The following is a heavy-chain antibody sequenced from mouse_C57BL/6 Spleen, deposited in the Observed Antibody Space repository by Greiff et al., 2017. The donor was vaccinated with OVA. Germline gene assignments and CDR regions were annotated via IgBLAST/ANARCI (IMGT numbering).Heavy chain of an antibody. V-gene: IGHV1-26*01. Sequence: EVQLQQSGPELVKPGASVKISCKASGYTFTDYDMNWVKQSHGKSLEWIGDINPNNGGTSYNQKFKGKATLTVDKSSSTAYMELRSLTSEDSAVYYCRGYLYYCDIDYWGQGTSVTVSS. CDR3: RGYLYYCDIDY. CDR1: GYTFTDYD. J-gene: IGHJ4*01. D-gene: IGHD2-2*01. CDR2: INPNNGGT.